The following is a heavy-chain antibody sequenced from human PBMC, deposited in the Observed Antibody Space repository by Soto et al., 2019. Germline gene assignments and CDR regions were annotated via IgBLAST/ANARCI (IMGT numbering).Heavy chain of an antibody. D-gene: IGHD3-22*01. V-gene: IGHV3-23*01. J-gene: IGHJ5*02. CDR3: AKDRSYYDSRVP. CDR1: XFTFSSYA. CDR2: ISGSGGST. Sequence: SLRLSCAASXFTFSSYAMSWVRQAPGKGLEWVSAISGSGGSTYYADSVKGRFTISRDNSKNTLYLQMNSLRAEDTAVYYCAKDRSYYDSRVPWGQGTLVTVSS.